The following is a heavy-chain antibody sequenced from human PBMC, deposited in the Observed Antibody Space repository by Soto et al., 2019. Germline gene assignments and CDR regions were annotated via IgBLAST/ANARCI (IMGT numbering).Heavy chain of an antibody. Sequence: SQTLSLTCALSRDSVSSYSAAWKWIRQSPSGGLEWLGRTYYRSRFFSDYAESVTSRIIINPDTSKNQFSLQLKSVTPEDTAVYYCVRDRYSSSGWFDPWGQGTPVTVSS. CDR3: VRDRYSSSGWFDP. J-gene: IGHJ5*02. D-gene: IGHD3-10*01. V-gene: IGHV6-1*01. CDR1: RDSVSSYSAA. CDR2: TYYRSRFFS.